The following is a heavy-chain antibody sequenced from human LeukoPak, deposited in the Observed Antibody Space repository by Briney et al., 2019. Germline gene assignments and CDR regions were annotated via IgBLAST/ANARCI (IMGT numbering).Heavy chain of an antibody. Sequence: GGSLRLSCSTSGFTFSSYAMHWVRQAPGKGLQYVSAISTDGGHTYYADSVKGRFTISRDNSKNTLYLQMSSLRAEDTAVYYCVKGGRYSGSSADYWGQGTLVTVSS. CDR3: VKGGRYSGSSADY. D-gene: IGHD6-6*01. V-gene: IGHV3-64D*09. CDR2: ISTDGGHT. CDR1: GFTFSSYA. J-gene: IGHJ4*02.